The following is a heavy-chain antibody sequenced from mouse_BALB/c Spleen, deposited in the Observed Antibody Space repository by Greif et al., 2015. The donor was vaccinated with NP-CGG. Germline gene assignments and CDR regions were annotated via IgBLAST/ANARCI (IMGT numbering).Heavy chain of an antibody. V-gene: IGHV1-82*01. D-gene: IGHD2-14*01. CDR3: ARCRYGDYAMDY. CDR2: IYPGDGDT. J-gene: IGHJ4*01. Sequence: VKLQESGPELVKPGASVKISCKASGYAFSSSWMNWVKQRPGQGLEWIGRIYPGDGDTNYSGKFKGKATLTADKSSSTAYMQLSSLTSVDSAVYFCARCRYGDYAMDYWGQGTSVTVSS. CDR1: GYAFSSSW.